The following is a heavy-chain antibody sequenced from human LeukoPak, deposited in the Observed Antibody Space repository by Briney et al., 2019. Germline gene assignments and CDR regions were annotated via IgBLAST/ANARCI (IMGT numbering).Heavy chain of an antibody. V-gene: IGHV3-30*04. Sequence: LPGGSLRLSCAASGFTFSHYALHWVRQAPGKGLEWVALIGHDGADKYYADSVKGRFLISRDNSKNMLFLQMNSLIIEDTAVYYCARNSDYYDYSPQSVWGQGTLVIVS. D-gene: IGHD3-22*01. J-gene: IGHJ4*02. CDR2: IGHDGADK. CDR1: GFTFSHYA. CDR3: ARNSDYYDYSPQSV.